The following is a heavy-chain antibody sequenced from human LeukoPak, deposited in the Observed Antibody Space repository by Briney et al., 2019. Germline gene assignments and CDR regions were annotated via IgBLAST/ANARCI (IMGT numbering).Heavy chain of an antibody. J-gene: IGHJ4*02. CDR2: MYNNGNT. D-gene: IGHD4-17*01. Sequence: PGGSLRLSCAASGLTVSSKYMSWVRQAPGKGLEWVSVMYNNGNTHYADSVKGRFTISRDNAKNTLYLQMNSLRPEDTAICYCARVGGDRVAYWGQGTLVTVSS. CDR3: ARVGGDRVAY. V-gene: IGHV3-53*01. CDR1: GLTVSSKY.